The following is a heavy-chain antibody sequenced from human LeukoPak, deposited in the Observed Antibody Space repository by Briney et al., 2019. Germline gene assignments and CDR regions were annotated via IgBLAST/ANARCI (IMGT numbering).Heavy chain of an antibody. D-gene: IGHD5-18*01. CDR2: ISSSSSYI. V-gene: IGHV3-21*01. CDR3: ARYSYGSYWYCDL. Sequence: PGGSLRLSCAASGFTFSSYSMNWVRQAPGKGLEWVSSISSSSSYIYYADSVKGRFTISRDNAKNSLYLQMNSLRAEGTAVYYCARYSYGSYWYCDLWGRGTLVTVSS. CDR1: GFTFSSYS. J-gene: IGHJ2*01.